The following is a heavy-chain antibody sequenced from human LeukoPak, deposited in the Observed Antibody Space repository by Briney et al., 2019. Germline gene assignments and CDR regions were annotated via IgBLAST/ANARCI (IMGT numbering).Heavy chain of an antibody. D-gene: IGHD6-6*01. Sequence: PSETLSLTCTVSGDSISSDYWSWIRQPPGKGLEWIGYVHYSGSTNYNPSLKSRVTISIDPSKNQFSLKLSSVTAADTAVYHCATSEYYYYMAVWGEGTTVTISS. CDR3: ATSEYYYYMAV. V-gene: IGHV4-59*01. CDR1: GDSISSDY. CDR2: VHYSGST. J-gene: IGHJ6*03.